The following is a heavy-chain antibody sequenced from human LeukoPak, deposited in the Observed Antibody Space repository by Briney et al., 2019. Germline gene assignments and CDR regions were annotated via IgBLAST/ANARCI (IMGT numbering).Heavy chain of an antibody. CDR2: IKPDGSGT. J-gene: IGHJ4*02. D-gene: IGHD4-11*01. V-gene: IGHV3-7*01. Sequence: GGSLRLSCAASGVAFSNYFMSWVRKAPGKGLQWVGNIKPDGSGTYYINSVKGRFTITRDNARNLVFLQMNNLRAEDTAVYYCVRDEGIPINYRFDYWGQGTLVAVSS. CDR1: GVAFSNYF. CDR3: VRDEGIPINYRFDY.